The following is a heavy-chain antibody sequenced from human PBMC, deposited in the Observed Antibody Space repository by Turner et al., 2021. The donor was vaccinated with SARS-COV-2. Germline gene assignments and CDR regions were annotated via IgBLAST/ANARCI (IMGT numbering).Heavy chain of an antibody. Sequence: EVQLVESGGGLVQPGGSLRPSCAASGFTFSPYNMNWVRQAPGKGLEWVSSISRSSSCIYYADSVKGRFTISRDNAKNSLDLQMNSLRAEDTAVYYCARDLGGYHDVWNGYYTSGFDYWGQGTLVTVSS. D-gene: IGHD3-3*01. CDR3: ARDLGGYHDVWNGYYTSGFDY. CDR1: GFTFSPYN. J-gene: IGHJ4*02. CDR2: ISRSSSCI. V-gene: IGHV3-21*01.